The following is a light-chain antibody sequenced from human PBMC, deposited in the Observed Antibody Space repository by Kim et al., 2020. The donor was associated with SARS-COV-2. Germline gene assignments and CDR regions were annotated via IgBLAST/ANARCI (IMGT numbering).Light chain of an antibody. Sequence: SVSVGDRVNITCQASQDINNYLNWYQQKPGKAPNLLIYDASKLETGVPSRFSGSGSGTDFTLTISSLQPEDIATYYCQQYGNLPTFGGGTKVDIK. V-gene: IGKV1-33*01. CDR2: DAS. CDR3: QQYGNLPT. J-gene: IGKJ4*01. CDR1: QDINNY.